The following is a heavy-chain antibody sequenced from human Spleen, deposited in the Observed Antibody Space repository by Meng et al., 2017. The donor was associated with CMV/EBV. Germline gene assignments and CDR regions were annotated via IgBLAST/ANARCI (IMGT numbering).Heavy chain of an antibody. CDR3: AKGPTDFWSGYYIVS. D-gene: IGHD3-3*01. J-gene: IGHJ5*02. V-gene: IGHV3-33*06. Sequence: GGSLRLSCAASGFTFSSYAMHWVRQAPGKGLQWVALIWYDGSNEYYADSVQGRFSISRDNSKNTLYLQMNSLRAEDTAVYYCAKGPTDFWSGYYIVSWGQGTLVTVSS. CDR1: GFTFSSYA. CDR2: IWYDGSNE.